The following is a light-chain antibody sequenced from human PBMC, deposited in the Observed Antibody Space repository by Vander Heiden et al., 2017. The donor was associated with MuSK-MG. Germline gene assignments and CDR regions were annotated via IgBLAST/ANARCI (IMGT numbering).Light chain of an antibody. CDR3: QQSYSTPRT. V-gene: IGKV1-39*01. CDR1: QSISSY. CDR2: AAP. Sequence: IHMTQSPSSLSASVGDRVTITCRASQSISSYLNWYQQKPGKAPKLLIYAAPSLQSGVPSRFSGSGSGTDFTLTISSLQPEDFATYYCQQSYSTPRTFGQGTKLEIK. J-gene: IGKJ2*01.